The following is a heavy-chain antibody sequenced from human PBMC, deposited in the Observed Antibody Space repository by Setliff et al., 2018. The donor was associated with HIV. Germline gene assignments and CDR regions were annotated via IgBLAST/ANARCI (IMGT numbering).Heavy chain of an antibody. CDR1: GGSTSSSSYY. D-gene: IGHD1-26*01. Sequence: PSETLSLTCTVAGGSTSSSSYYWGWIRQPPGMGLEWIASIYHNGNTYYNPSLKSRVTISVDTSKNQFSLKVSSVTAADTAVYYCARQSSGSPEYFQHWGQGTLVTVSS. CDR3: ARQSSGSPEYFQH. V-gene: IGHV4-39*01. J-gene: IGHJ1*01. CDR2: IYHNGNT.